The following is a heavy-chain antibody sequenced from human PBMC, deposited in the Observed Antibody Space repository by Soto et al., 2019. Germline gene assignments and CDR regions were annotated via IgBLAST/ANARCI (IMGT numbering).Heavy chain of an antibody. CDR3: ARNMDYYYGPGSGNGHGV. CDR2: INPKFGDT. V-gene: IGHV1-2*02. D-gene: IGHD3-10*01. J-gene: IGHJ6*02. Sequence: QGQLVQSGAEVKEPGDSVRVSCESSGYTFTAYYIHWVRQAPGQGLEWMGWINPKFGDTTYAQDFQGRLTLTRDMSISTVYMDWRRLNSDDTAIYYCARNMDYYYGPGSGNGHGVWGQGTTVNVFS. CDR1: GYTFTAYY.